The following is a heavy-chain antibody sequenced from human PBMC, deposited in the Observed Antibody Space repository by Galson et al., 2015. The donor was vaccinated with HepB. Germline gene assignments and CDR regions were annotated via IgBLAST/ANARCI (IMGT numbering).Heavy chain of an antibody. CDR3: ARDLSIAAAGTDY. J-gene: IGHJ4*02. V-gene: IGHV3-33*01. CDR1: GFTFSSYS. CDR2: IWYDGSNK. D-gene: IGHD6-13*01. Sequence: SLRLSCAASGFTFSSYSMHWVRQAPGKGLEWVAVIWYDGSNKYYADSVKGRFTISRDNSKNTLYLQMNSLRAEDTAVDYCARDLSIAAAGTDYWGQGTLVTVSS.